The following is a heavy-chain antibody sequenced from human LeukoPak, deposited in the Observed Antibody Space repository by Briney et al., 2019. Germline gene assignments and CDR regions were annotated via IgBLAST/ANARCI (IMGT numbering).Heavy chain of an antibody. CDR1: GGSFSGYN. CDR2: INHSGST. Sequence: SETLSLTCAVYGGSFSGYNWSWIRQPPGKGLEWIGEINHSGSTNYNPSLKSRVTISVDTSKNQFSLKLSSVTAADTAVYYCASLYGDYPFDPWGQGTLVTVSS. J-gene: IGHJ5*02. V-gene: IGHV4-34*01. CDR3: ASLYGDYPFDP. D-gene: IGHD4-17*01.